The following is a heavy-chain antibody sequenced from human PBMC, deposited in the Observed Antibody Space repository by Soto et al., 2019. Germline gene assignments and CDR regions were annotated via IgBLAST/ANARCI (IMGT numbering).Heavy chain of an antibody. J-gene: IGHJ4*02. Sequence: EVQLLESGGGLVQPGGSLRLSFAASGFTFSSYAMSWVRQAPGKGLEWVSAISGSGGSTYYAASVKGRFTIARDNSKNTLYLQMNGLRAEDTAVYYCEKLFASVVTPADYWGRGPLVTVSS. CDR2: ISGSGGST. CDR1: GFTFSSYA. D-gene: IGHD2-15*01. CDR3: EKLFASVVTPADY. V-gene: IGHV3-23*01.